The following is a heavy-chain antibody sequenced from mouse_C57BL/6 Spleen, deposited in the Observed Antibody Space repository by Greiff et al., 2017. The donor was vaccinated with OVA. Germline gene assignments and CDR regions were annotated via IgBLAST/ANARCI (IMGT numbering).Heavy chain of an antibody. CDR3: ARDTGSYSYAMDY. CDR1: GFTFSSSA. J-gene: IGHJ4*01. CDR2: ISDGGSYT. D-gene: IGHD6-1*01. V-gene: IGHV5-4*01. Sequence: EVQGVESGGGLVKPGGSLKLSCAASGFTFSSSAMSWVRQTPEKRLEWVATISDGGSYTYYPDNVKGRFTISRDNAKNNLYLQMSHLKSEDTAMYYCARDTGSYSYAMDYWGQGTSVTVSA.